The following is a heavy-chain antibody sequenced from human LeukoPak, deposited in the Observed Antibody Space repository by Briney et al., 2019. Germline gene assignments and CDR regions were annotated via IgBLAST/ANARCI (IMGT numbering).Heavy chain of an antibody. CDR1: GFVFSIYT. V-gene: IGHV3-64*04. J-gene: IGHJ6*02. CDR2: ISGSGNGGSI. D-gene: IGHD1-26*01. Sequence: PGGSLRLSCSASGFVFSIYTMYWVCQAPGKGPEYVSTISGSGNGGSIYYADSVKGRFTISRDNAKNSLYLQMNSLRAEDTAVYYCAREVEWELLPSITVYYYYYGMDVWGQGTTVTVSS. CDR3: AREVEWELLPSITVYYYYYGMDV.